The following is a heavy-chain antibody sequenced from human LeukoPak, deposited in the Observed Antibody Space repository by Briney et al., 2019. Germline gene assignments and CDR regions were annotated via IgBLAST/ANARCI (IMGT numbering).Heavy chain of an antibody. V-gene: IGHV3-66*01. CDR2: IYSGGST. D-gene: IGHD3-16*01. CDR1: GFTFSDYY. J-gene: IGHJ6*03. CDR3: ARGSYGGYYMDV. Sequence: GGSLRLSCAASGFTFSDYYMSWIRQAPGKGLEWVSVIYSGGSTYYADSVKGRFTISRDNSKNTLYLQMNSLRAEDTAVYYCARGSYGGYYMDVWGKGTTVTISS.